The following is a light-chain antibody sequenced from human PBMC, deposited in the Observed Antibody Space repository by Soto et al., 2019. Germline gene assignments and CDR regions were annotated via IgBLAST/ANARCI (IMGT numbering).Light chain of an antibody. J-gene: IGLJ3*02. CDR1: SSDVGGFNY. Sequence: QSALTQPASVSGSPGQSITISCTGTSSDVGGFNYVSWYQQHPGKAPKLIIYQVYSRPSGVSNRFSGSKFGNTASLSISGLQADDEADYYCSSYTRTTTFVVFGGGTKLTVL. CDR3: SSYTRTTTFVV. CDR2: QVY. V-gene: IGLV2-14*01.